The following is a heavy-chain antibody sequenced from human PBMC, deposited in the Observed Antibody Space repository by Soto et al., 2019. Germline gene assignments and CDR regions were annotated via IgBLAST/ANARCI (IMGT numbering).Heavy chain of an antibody. J-gene: IGHJ6*02. CDR2: IYHSGST. D-gene: IGHD3-3*01. Sequence: SETLSLTCAVSGGSISSSNWWSWVRQPPGKGLEWLGEIYHSGSTNYNPSLKSRVTISVDKSKNQFSLKLSSVTAADTAVYYCARDLRNGSTIFGVVIPTGYYGMDVWGQGTTVTVSS. CDR1: GGSISSSNW. CDR3: ARDLRNGSTIFGVVIPTGYYGMDV. V-gene: IGHV4-4*02.